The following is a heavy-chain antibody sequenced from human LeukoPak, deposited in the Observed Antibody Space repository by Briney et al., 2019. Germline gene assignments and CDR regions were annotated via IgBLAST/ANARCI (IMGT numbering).Heavy chain of an antibody. CDR3: ARRAGAYSHPYDY. V-gene: IGHV3-23*01. Sequence: GGSLRLSCAASGFTFSSYAMSWVRQAPGRGLQWVSSISGDGRDTFYADSVKGRFTISRDNSKNTLYLQMNSLRVEDTAVYYCARRAGAYSHPYDYWGQGTLVTVSS. J-gene: IGHJ4*02. CDR2: ISGDGRDT. CDR1: GFTFSSYA. D-gene: IGHD4/OR15-4a*01.